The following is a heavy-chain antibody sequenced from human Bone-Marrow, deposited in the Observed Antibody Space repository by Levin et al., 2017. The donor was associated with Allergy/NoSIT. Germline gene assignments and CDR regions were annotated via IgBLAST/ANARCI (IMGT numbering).Heavy chain of an antibody. Sequence: ASETLSLTCAASGFTFSSYAMSWVRQAPGKGLEWVSAISGSGGSTYYADSVKGRFTISRDNSKNTLYLQMNSLRAEDTAVYYCAKTPGSSSWSYYFDYWGQGTLVTVSS. V-gene: IGHV3-23*01. CDR1: GFTFSSYA. CDR2: ISGSGGST. J-gene: IGHJ4*02. D-gene: IGHD6-13*01. CDR3: AKTPGSSSWSYYFDY.